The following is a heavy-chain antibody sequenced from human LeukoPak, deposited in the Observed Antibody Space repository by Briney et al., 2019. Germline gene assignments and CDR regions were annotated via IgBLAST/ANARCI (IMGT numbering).Heavy chain of an antibody. Sequence: SETLSLTCTVSGGSISSCYWSWIRQPPGKGLEWIGYIYYSGSTNYNPSLKSRVTISVDKSKNQFSLKLSSVTAADTAVYYCARLYYDFWSGYPGDYYYGMDVWGQGTTVTVSS. V-gene: IGHV4-59*01. CDR2: IYYSGST. CDR3: ARLYYDFWSGYPGDYYYGMDV. D-gene: IGHD3-3*01. J-gene: IGHJ6*02. CDR1: GGSISSCY.